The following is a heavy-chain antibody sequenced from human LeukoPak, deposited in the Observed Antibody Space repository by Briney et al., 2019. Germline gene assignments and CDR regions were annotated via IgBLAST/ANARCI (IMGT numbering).Heavy chain of an antibody. J-gene: IGHJ4*02. D-gene: IGHD3-22*01. CDR3: AKGQLEYYYDSSGYYYPFDY. CDR1: GFTFSSYA. V-gene: IGHV3-23*01. Sequence: PGGSLRLSCAASGFTFSSYAMSWVRQAPGKGLEWVSVISGSGGSTYYADSVKGRFTISRDNSKNTLYLQMNSLRAEDTAVYYCAKGQLEYYYDSSGYYYPFDYWGQGTLVTVSS. CDR2: ISGSGGST.